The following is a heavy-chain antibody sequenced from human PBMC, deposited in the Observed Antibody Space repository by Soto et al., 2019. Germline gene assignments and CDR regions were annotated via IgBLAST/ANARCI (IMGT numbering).Heavy chain of an antibody. CDR1: GFTFSSYA. CDR3: ARGSVAGAYFDY. Sequence: ESGGGVVQPGRSLRLSCAASGFTFSSYAMHWVRQAPGKGLEWVAVISYDGSNKYYADSVKGRFTISRDNSKNTLYLQMNSLRAEDTAVYYCARGSVAGAYFDYGGQGTLVTVSS. D-gene: IGHD6-19*01. V-gene: IGHV3-30-3*01. CDR2: ISYDGSNK. J-gene: IGHJ4*02.